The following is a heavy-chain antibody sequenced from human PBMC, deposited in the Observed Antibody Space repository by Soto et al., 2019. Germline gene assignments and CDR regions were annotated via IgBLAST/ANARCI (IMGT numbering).Heavy chain of an antibody. CDR2: IKQDGSEK. CDR3: ARDPRNWGPRGYYYYGMDV. Sequence: EVQLVESGGGLVQPGGSLRLSCAASGFTFSSYWMSWVRQAPGKGLEWVANIKQDGSEKYYVDSVKGRFTISRDNAKNSLYLQMNSLRAEDTAVYYCARDPRNWGPRGYYYYGMDVWGQGTTVTVSS. CDR1: GFTFSSYW. J-gene: IGHJ6*02. D-gene: IGHD7-27*01. V-gene: IGHV3-7*01.